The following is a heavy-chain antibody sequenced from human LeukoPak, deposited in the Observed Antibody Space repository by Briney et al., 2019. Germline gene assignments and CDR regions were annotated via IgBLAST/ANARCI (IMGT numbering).Heavy chain of an antibody. CDR1: GFTFSSYA. D-gene: IGHD6-13*01. CDR2: ISSSGGST. Sequence: GGSLRLSCAASGFTFSSYAMSWVRQAPGKGLEWVSAISSSGGSTYYADSVKGRFTISRDNSKNTLYLQMNSLRAEDTAVYYGAKGIAAAGNWYFDLWGRGTLVTVSS. V-gene: IGHV3-23*01. CDR3: AKGIAAAGNWYFDL. J-gene: IGHJ2*01.